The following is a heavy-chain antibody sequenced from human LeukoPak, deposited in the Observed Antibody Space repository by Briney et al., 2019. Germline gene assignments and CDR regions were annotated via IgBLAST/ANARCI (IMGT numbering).Heavy chain of an antibody. CDR1: GYTFTSYD. CDR2: MNPNSGNT. Sequence: ASVKVSCKASGYTFTSYDINWVRQATGQGLEWMGWMNPNSGNTGYAQKFQGRVTMTRDTSISTAYMELSSLRSEDTAVYYCARGHRLRLYYYYMDVWGKGTTVTISS. J-gene: IGHJ6*03. D-gene: IGHD4-17*01. CDR3: ARGHRLRLYYYYMDV. V-gene: IGHV1-8*01.